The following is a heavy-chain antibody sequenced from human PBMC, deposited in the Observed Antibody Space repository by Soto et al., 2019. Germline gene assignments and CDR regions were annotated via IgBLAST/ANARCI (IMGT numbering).Heavy chain of an antibody. Sequence: QVQLVESGGGVVRPGRSLRLACEASGFSFSTYGMHWVRQAPGKGLQWVAVIWYDGTNAYYADSVEGRFTISRDNSKDRLYLEMNNLRAEDTAVYYCARVEAPLIHSDHYYYGMDVRGQGTTVT. V-gene: IGHV3-33*01. D-gene: IGHD5-18*01. J-gene: IGHJ6*02. CDR1: GFSFSTYG. CDR3: ARVEAPLIHSDHYYYGMDV. CDR2: IWYDGTNA.